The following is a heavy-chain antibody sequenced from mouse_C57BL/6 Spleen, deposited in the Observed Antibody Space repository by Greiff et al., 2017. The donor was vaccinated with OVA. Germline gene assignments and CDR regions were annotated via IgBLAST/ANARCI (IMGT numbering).Heavy chain of an antibody. V-gene: IGHV1-85*01. CDR2: IYPGDGST. Sequence: VQLQQSGPELVKPGASVKLSCKASGYTFTSYDINWVKQRPGQGLEWIGWIYPGDGSTKYNEKFKGKATLTVDTSSSTAYMELHSLTSEDSAVYFCARGQLRLSFDYWGQGTTLTVSS. D-gene: IGHD3-2*02. J-gene: IGHJ2*01. CDR3: ARGQLRLSFDY. CDR1: GYTFTSYD.